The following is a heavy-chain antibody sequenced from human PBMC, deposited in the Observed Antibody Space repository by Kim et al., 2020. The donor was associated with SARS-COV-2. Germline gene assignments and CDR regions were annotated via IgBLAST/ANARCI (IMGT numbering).Heavy chain of an antibody. CDR2: ISGTGDFI. V-gene: IGHV3-23*01. Sequence: GGSLRLSCTASGFTFNNYAMSWVRQAPGKGLEWVSAISGTGDFIYYTDSVKGRFTISRDNSKSTLYLQMNSLRAEDTALYYCVGPYNKNWWRDFHWGQGTLVTVSS. CDR3: VGPYNKNWWRDFH. D-gene: IGHD2-8*02. J-gene: IGHJ4*02. CDR1: GFTFNNYA.